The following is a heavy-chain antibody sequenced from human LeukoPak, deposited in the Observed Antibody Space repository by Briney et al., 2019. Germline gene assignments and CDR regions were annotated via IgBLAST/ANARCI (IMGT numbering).Heavy chain of an antibody. CDR3: ARVYYDFWSGYNARWFWLDP. CDR2: IYYSGST. Sequence: SETLSLTCTVSGGSISSSSYYWGWIRQPPGKGLEWIGSIYYSGSTYYNPSLKSRVTISVDTSKNQFSLKLSSVTAADTAVYYCARVYYDFWSGYNARWFWLDPWGQGTLVTVSS. D-gene: IGHD3-3*01. J-gene: IGHJ5*02. CDR1: GGSISSSSYY. V-gene: IGHV4-39*07.